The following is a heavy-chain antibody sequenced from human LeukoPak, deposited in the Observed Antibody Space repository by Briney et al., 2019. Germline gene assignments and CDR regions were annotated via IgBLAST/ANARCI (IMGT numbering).Heavy chain of an antibody. J-gene: IGHJ6*02. CDR1: GFTFSTYS. Sequence: GGSLRLSCAASGFTFSTYSMNWVRQAPGKGLEWVAVIWYDGSNKYYADSVKGRFTISRDNSKNTLYLQMNSLRAEDTAVYYCARDGATVPFYYYYGMDVWGQGTTVTVSS. CDR2: IWYDGSNK. V-gene: IGHV3-33*08. D-gene: IGHD4-17*01. CDR3: ARDGATVPFYYYYGMDV.